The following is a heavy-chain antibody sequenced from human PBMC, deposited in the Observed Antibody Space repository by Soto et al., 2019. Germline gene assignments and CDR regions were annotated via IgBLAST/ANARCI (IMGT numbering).Heavy chain of an antibody. V-gene: IGHV3-48*01. J-gene: IGHJ4*02. D-gene: IGHD2-15*01. CDR1: GFTFSSYS. CDR2: ISSSSSTI. Sequence: GGSLRLSCAASGFTFSSYSMNWVRQAPGKGLEWVSYISSSSSTIYYADSAKGRFTISRDNANNSLYLQINSLRAEDTAVYYCARIPVPTYCSGGSCYGQVYYFDYWGQGTLVTVSS. CDR3: ARIPVPTYCSGGSCYGQVYYFDY.